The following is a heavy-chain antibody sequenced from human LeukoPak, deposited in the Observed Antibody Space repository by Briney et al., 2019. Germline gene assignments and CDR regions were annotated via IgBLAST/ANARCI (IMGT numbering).Heavy chain of an antibody. CDR1: GFSFNTYI. D-gene: IGHD6-19*01. CDR3: ASHTSATDY. V-gene: IGHV3-21*04. Sequence: GGSLRLSCAASGFSFNTYIMNWVRQAPGKGLEWVSSITTSSSYIYYADSVKGRFTISRDNAKNSLYLQMNSLRAEDTALYYCASHTSATDYWGQGTLVTVSS. J-gene: IGHJ4*02. CDR2: ITTSSSYI.